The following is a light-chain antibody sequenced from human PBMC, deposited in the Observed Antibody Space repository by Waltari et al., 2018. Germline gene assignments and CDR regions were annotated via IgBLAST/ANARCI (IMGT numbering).Light chain of an antibody. J-gene: IGLJ3*02. CDR2: DVN. Sequence: QSALTQPASVSGSPGQSITISCPGTSRDVGGYNYVTWYQQHPGKAPKLMIFDVNKRPSGYSNLFSGRKSGNTASLTISGLQAEDEAEYHCSSYTSTNTWMFGGGTKLTVL. V-gene: IGLV2-14*03. CDR1: SRDVGGYNY. CDR3: SSYTSTNTWM.